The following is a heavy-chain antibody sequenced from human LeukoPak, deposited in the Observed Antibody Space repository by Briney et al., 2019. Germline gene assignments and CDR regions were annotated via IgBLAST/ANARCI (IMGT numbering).Heavy chain of an antibody. Sequence: PSETLSLTCAVYGGSFSGYYWSWIRQPPGKGLEWIGEINHSGSTNYNPSLKSRVTISVDTSKNQFSLKLSSVTAADTAVYYCARERKKYYYDSSGYSFDYWGQGTLVTVSS. J-gene: IGHJ4*02. CDR2: INHSGST. CDR1: GGSFSGYY. V-gene: IGHV4-34*01. D-gene: IGHD3-22*01. CDR3: ARERKKYYYDSSGYSFDY.